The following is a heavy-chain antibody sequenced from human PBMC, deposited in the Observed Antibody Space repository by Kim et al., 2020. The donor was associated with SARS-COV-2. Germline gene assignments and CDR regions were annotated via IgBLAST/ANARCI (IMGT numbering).Heavy chain of an antibody. J-gene: IGHJ4*02. CDR1: GYTLTELY. CDR3: ATGYAAYQIHHFDY. Sequence: ASVKVSCKVSGYTLTELYMHWVRQAPGKGLEWMGGFDPDDGETIYAQKFQGRVTMTEDTSTDTAYMELSSLRSEDTAVYYCATGYAAYQIHHFDYWGQGTLVTVSS. CDR2: FDPDDGET. D-gene: IGHD2-2*01. V-gene: IGHV1-24*01.